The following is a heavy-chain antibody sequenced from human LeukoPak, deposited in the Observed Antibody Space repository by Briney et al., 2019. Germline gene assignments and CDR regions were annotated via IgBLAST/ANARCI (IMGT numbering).Heavy chain of an antibody. CDR1: GGSISSGSYY. CDR3: ATGWVITGEN. Sequence: PSQTQSLTCTVSGGSISSGSYYWSWIRQPAGKGLEWIGRIYTSGSTNYSPSLKSRVTISVDTSKNQFSLKLSSVTAADTAVYYCATGWVITGENWGQGTLVTVSS. D-gene: IGHD3-22*01. CDR2: IYTSGST. V-gene: IGHV4-61*02. J-gene: IGHJ4*02.